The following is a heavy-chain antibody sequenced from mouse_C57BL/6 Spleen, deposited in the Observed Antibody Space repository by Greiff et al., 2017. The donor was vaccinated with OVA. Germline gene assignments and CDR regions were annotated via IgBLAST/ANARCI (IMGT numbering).Heavy chain of an antibody. CDR1: GFTFSSYG. CDR2: ISSGGSYT. Sequence: EVKLMESGGDLVKPGGSLKLSCAASGFTFSSYGMSWVRQTPDKRLEWVATISSGGSYTYYPDSVKGRFTISRDNAKNTLYLQMSSLKSEDTAMYYCARDVRLRRYFDVWGTGTTVTVSS. V-gene: IGHV5-6*01. CDR3: ARDVRLRRYFDV. J-gene: IGHJ1*03. D-gene: IGHD2-4*01.